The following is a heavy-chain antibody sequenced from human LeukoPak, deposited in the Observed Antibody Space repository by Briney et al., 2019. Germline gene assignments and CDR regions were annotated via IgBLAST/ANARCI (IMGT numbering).Heavy chain of an antibody. CDR1: GFTFSSYY. Sequence: GGSLRLSCAASGFTFSSYYMRWVRHAPGKGLVWVSYINRDGSIIRYADSVKGRFTISRDNAKNTVYLQMNSLRAEDTAVYYCVRGYGFILDYWGQGTLVTVST. CDR2: INRDGSII. V-gene: IGHV3-74*01. J-gene: IGHJ4*02. CDR3: VRGYGFILDY. D-gene: IGHD5-24*01.